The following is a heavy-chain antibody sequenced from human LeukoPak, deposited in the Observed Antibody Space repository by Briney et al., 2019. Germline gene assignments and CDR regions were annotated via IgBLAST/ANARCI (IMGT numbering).Heavy chain of an antibody. V-gene: IGHV4-39*07. CDR2: IHSSGST. Sequence: SETLSLTCTVSGGSISSSAYYWGWIRRPPGKGLEWIGSIHSSGSTYYNPSLKSRVTISVDTSKNQFSLRLTSMTAADTAIYYCARDSMVRGVITTRWFDPWGQGTLVTVSS. D-gene: IGHD3-10*01. J-gene: IGHJ5*02. CDR1: GGSISSSAYY. CDR3: ARDSMVRGVITTRWFDP.